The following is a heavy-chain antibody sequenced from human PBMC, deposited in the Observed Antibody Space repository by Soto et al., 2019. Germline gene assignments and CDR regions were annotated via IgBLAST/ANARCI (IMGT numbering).Heavy chain of an antibody. CDR3: ARGDSTDCSNGVCSFFYNHDMDV. V-gene: IGHV1-2*04. CDR1: GYSFTDYH. CDR2: INPKSGGT. J-gene: IGHJ6*02. D-gene: IGHD2-8*01. Sequence: ASVKVSCKASGYSFTDYHIHWVRQAPGQGLEWLGRINPKSGGTSTAQKFQGWVTMTTDTSISTASMELTGLTSDDTAIYYCARGDSTDCSNGVCSFFYNHDMDVWGQGTTVTVSS.